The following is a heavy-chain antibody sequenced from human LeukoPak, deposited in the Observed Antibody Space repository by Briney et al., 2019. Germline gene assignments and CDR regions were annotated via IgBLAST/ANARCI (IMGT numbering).Heavy chain of an antibody. J-gene: IGHJ4*02. Sequence: ASVKVSCKAPGYTFTSYAMHWVRQAPGQRLEWMGWINAGNGNTKYSQKFQGRVTITRDTSASTAYMELSSLRSEDTAVYYCARGGRSLAAAGTMPTDYWGQGTLVTVSS. D-gene: IGHD6-13*01. CDR3: ARGGRSLAAAGTMPTDY. V-gene: IGHV1-3*01. CDR1: GYTFTSYA. CDR2: INAGNGNT.